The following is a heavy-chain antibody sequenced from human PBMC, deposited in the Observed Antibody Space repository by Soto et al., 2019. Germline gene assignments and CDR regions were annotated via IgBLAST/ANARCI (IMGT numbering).Heavy chain of an antibody. CDR3: AKDFPKQLVPGYFDY. CDR2: ISGSGGST. J-gene: IGHJ4*02. V-gene: IGHV3-23*01. D-gene: IGHD6-6*01. Sequence: WGSLRLSCAASGFTFSSYAMSWCRQTPGKGLEWVSAISGSGGSTYYADSVKGRFTISRDNSKNTLYLQMNSLRAEDTAVYYCAKDFPKQLVPGYFDYWGQGTLVTVSS. CDR1: GFTFSSYA.